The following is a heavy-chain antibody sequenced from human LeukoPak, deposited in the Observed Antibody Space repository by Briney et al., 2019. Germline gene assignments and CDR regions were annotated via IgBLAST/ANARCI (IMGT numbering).Heavy chain of an antibody. D-gene: IGHD3-22*01. CDR3: ARAADYYDSSGYRTRKYFDY. CDR1: GFTFNTFG. CDR2: ISTSGSDI. V-gene: IGHV3-21*01. Sequence: MSGGSLRLSCAASGFTFNTFGMNWVRQAPGRGLEWVSSISTSGSDIFYADSVKGRFTISRDNAKNSLFLQMNSLRVEDTAVYYCARAADYYDSSGYRTRKYFDYWGQRTLVIVSS. J-gene: IGHJ4*02.